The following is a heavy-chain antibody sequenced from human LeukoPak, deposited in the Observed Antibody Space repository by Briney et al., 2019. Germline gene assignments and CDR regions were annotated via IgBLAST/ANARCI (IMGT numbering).Heavy chain of an antibody. V-gene: IGHV3-21*01. CDR2: ISDSSKYT. CDR1: GFTFSSYS. Sequence: GGSLRLSCAASGFTFSSYSMNWVRQAPGKGLEWVSSISDSSKYTYYADSLKGRFTISRDNAKNSLYLQMNSLRAEDTAVYYCARAIWADSSGYLYYYHYYMDVWGKGTTVTVSS. D-gene: IGHD3-22*01. J-gene: IGHJ6*03. CDR3: ARAIWADSSGYLYYYHYYMDV.